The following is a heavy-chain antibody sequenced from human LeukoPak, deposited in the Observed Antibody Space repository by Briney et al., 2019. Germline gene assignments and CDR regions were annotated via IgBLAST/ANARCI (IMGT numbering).Heavy chain of an antibody. Sequence: ASVKVSCKASGYKFSSYGISWVRQAPGQGLEWMGWISAYNGNTNYAQNFQGRVTMTTDTSTSTAYMELRGLRSDDTAVCYCARAGAYIYGFDYWGQGTLVTVSS. CDR2: ISAYNGNT. D-gene: IGHD5-18*01. CDR1: GYKFSSYG. J-gene: IGHJ4*02. V-gene: IGHV1-18*01. CDR3: ARAGAYIYGFDY.